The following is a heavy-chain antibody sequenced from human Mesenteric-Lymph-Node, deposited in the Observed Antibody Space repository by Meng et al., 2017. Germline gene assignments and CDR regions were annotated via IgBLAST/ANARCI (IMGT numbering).Heavy chain of an antibody. CDR2: ISGSGGTI. Sequence: GGSLRLSCAASGFTFSSYALSWVRQAPGKGLEWVSVISGSGGTIYYADSVKGRFTISRDNSKTAVYLQMNSLRAEDTAVYYCAKKGDTIFGVVISYYYYYYGMDVWGQGTTVTVSS. J-gene: IGHJ6*02. V-gene: IGHV3-23*01. CDR1: GFTFSSYA. CDR3: AKKGDTIFGVVISYYYYYYGMDV. D-gene: IGHD3-3*01.